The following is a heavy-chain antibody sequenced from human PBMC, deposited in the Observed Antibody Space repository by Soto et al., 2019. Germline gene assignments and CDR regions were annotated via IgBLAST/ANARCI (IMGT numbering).Heavy chain of an antibody. Sequence: PSQTLSLTCAISGDSVSSNSAGWNCVRQTPSRGLEWLGRTYYKSRWFNNYAVSVKSRITINPDTSQNQFSLHLDSVTPEDTAVYFCARGSWDDVSGHYYMDVWGKGTTVTVSS. D-gene: IGHD5-12*01. V-gene: IGHV6-1*01. CDR1: GDSVSSNSAG. CDR3: ARGSWDDVSGHYYMDV. J-gene: IGHJ6*03. CDR2: TYYKSRWFN.